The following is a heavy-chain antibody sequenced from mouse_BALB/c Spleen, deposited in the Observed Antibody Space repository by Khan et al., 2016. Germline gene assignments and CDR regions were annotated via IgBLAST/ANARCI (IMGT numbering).Heavy chain of an antibody. CDR3: SRSINYGNSPAWFAY. D-gene: IGHD1-1*01. J-gene: IGHJ3*01. CDR1: GYSITSDYA. CDR2: ISYSGST. V-gene: IGHV3-2*02. Sequence: EVKLEESGPGLVKPSQSLSLTCTVTGYSITSDYAWNWIRQFPGNKLEWMGYISYSGSTSYNPSLKSRISITRDTSKNQFFLQLNSVATEDTATXDCSRSINYGNSPAWFAYWGQGTLVTVSA.